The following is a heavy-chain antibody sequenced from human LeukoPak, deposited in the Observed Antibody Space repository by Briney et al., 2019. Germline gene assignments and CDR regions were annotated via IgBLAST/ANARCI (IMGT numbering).Heavy chain of an antibody. Sequence: PSETLSLTCTVSGGSISSGDYYWSWIRQPPGKGLEWIGYIYYSGSTYYNPSLKSRVTISVDTSKNQFSLKLSSVTAADTAVYYCARVAVTAIRTYWYFDLWGRGTLVTVSS. J-gene: IGHJ2*01. D-gene: IGHD2-21*02. CDR3: ARVAVTAIRTYWYFDL. CDR2: IYYSGST. CDR1: GGSISSGDYY. V-gene: IGHV4-30-4*01.